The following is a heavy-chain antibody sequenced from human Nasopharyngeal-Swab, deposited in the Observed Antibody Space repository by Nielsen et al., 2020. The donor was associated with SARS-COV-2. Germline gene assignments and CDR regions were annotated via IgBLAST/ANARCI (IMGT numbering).Heavy chain of an antibody. Sequence: SETLSLTCTVSGGSISSGGYYWSWIRQHPGKGLEWIGYIYYSGSTYYNPSLKSRVTISVDTSKNQFSLKLSSVTAADTAVYYCARAAITMIVVVSAFDIWSQGTMVTVSS. J-gene: IGHJ3*02. V-gene: IGHV4-31*03. CDR2: IYYSGST. CDR1: GGSISSGGYY. CDR3: ARAAITMIVVVSAFDI. D-gene: IGHD3-22*01.